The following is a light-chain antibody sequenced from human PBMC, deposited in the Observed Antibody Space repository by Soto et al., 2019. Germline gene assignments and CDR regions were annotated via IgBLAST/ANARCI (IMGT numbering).Light chain of an antibody. CDR1: QSISSW. Sequence: DIQMTQSPSTLSASVGDRVTITCRASQSISSWLAWYQQKPGKAPKXLIYKASSLESGVPSRFSGSGSGTDLTITISSLQPDDFETYYCQHYDTYPLTFGGGTKVDIK. J-gene: IGKJ4*01. V-gene: IGKV1-5*03. CDR3: QHYDTYPLT. CDR2: KAS.